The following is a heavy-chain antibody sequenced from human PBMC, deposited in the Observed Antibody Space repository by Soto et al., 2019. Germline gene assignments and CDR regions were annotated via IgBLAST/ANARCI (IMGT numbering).Heavy chain of an antibody. CDR2: VSHDGRNT. D-gene: IGHD6-19*01. CDR1: GFTFSNDG. Sequence: GGSLRLSCGASGFTFSNDGMHWVRQAPGKGLEWVAVVSHDGRNTHYADSVKGRFTISRDSSKNTVSLEMTSLRAEDTAVYYCAKGGRQWLVTSDFNYWGQGALVTVSS. V-gene: IGHV3-30*18. CDR3: AKGGRQWLVTSDFNY. J-gene: IGHJ4*02.